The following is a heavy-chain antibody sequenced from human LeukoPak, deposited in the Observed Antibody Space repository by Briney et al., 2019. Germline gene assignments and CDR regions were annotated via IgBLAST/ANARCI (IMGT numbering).Heavy chain of an antibody. CDR2: IKQDGSEK. D-gene: IGHD3-3*01. Sequence: GGSLRLSCAASGFTFSSYWMSWVRQAPGKGLEWVANIKQDGSEKYYVDSVKGRFTISRDNAKNSLYLQMSSLRAEDTAVYYCARDLVDFWSGPPDYWGQGTLVTVSS. CDR3: ARDLVDFWSGPPDY. J-gene: IGHJ4*02. V-gene: IGHV3-7*01. CDR1: GFTFSSYW.